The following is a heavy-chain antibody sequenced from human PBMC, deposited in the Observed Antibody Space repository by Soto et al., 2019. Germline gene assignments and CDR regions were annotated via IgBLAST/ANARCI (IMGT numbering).Heavy chain of an antibody. CDR1: GGSFSGYY. CDR2: INHSGST. Sequence: QVQLQQWGAGLLKPSETLSLTCAVYGGSFSGYYWSWIRQPPGKGLEWIGEINHSGSTNYNPSLKSRVTISVDTAETQFSLNLNSVTAAAPAVYTCAGGRGLRSSCDYWGQGTLVTVSS. V-gene: IGHV4-34*01. CDR3: AGGRGLRSSCDY. J-gene: IGHJ4*02. D-gene: IGHD5-12*01.